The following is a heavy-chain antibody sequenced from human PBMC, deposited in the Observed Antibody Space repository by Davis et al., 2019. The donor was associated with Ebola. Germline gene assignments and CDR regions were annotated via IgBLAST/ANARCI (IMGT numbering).Heavy chain of an antibody. Sequence: AASVKVSCKASGYTFTSYYLHWLRLAPGQGLEWMGWINANTGGTRYAQKFQGWATLTRDTSISTAYMELYRLRSDDTAVYYCARDGDPYCLRGVCYEYWGQGTLVTVSS. CDR3: ARDGDPYCLRGVCYEY. V-gene: IGHV1-2*04. J-gene: IGHJ4*02. CDR2: INANTGGT. CDR1: GYTFTSYY. D-gene: IGHD2-8*02.